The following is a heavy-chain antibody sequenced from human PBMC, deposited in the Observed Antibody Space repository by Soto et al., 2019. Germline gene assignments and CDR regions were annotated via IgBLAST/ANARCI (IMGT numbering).Heavy chain of an antibody. V-gene: IGHV1-69*01. D-gene: IGHD2-15*01. J-gene: IGHJ5*02. CDR2: IIPIFGTA. CDR1: GGTFSSYA. Sequence: QVQLVQSGAEVKKPGSSVKVSCKASGGTFSSYAISWVRQAPGQGLEWMGGIIPIFGTANYAQKFQGRVTIDADESTGTAYMELSSLRSEDTAVYYCAGGDCSGGSCYSRWFDPCGQGTLVTVSS. CDR3: AGGDCSGGSCYSRWFDP.